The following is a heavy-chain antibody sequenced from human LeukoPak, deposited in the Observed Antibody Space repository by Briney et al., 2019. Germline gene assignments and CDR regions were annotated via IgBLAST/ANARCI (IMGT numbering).Heavy chain of an antibody. J-gene: IGHJ4*02. D-gene: IGHD5-18*01. CDR2: IYPGDSDT. V-gene: IGHV5-51*01. CDR1: GYSFTSYW. CDR3: ARRSMDTAMVVDY. Sequence: GESLQISCKGSGYSFTSYWIGWVRQVPGKGLEWMGIIYPGDSDTRYSPSFQGQVTISADKSISTAYLQWSSLKASDTAMYYCARRSMDTAMVVDYWGQGTLVTVSS.